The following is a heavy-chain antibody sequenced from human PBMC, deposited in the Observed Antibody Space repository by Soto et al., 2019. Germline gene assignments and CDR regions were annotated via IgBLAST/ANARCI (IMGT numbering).Heavy chain of an antibody. CDR3: ARTSSGKKIPTRYYYYCYMDV. D-gene: IGHD3-10*01. J-gene: IGHJ6*03. CDR1: GYSFTSYW. Sequence: GESLKISCKGSGYSFTSYWIGWVRQMPGKGLEWMGIIYPGDSDTTYSPSFQGQVTISADKSISTAYLQWSSLKASETAMYYCARTSSGKKIPTRYYYYCYMDVWGKGTTVTVSS. V-gene: IGHV5-51*01. CDR2: IYPGDSDT.